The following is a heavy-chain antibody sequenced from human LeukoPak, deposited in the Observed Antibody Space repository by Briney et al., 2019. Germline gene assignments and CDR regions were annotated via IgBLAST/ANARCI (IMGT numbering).Heavy chain of an antibody. V-gene: IGHV1-8*02. CDR3: ASMTAAAGTRPFDY. J-gene: IGHJ4*02. Sequence: ASVKVSCKASGYTFTGYYMHWVRQATGQGLEWMGWMNPNSGNTGYAQKFQGRVTMTRNTSISTAYMELSSLRSEDTAVYYCASMTAAAGTRPFDYWGQGTLVTVSS. CDR2: MNPNSGNT. CDR1: GYTFTGYY. D-gene: IGHD6-13*01.